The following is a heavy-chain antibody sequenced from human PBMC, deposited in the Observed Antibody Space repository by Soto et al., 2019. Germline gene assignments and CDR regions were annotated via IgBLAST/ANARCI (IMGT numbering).Heavy chain of an antibody. CDR3: AKDQRSSWYFGWFDP. J-gene: IGHJ5*02. D-gene: IGHD6-13*01. CDR1: GFTFSSYG. CDR2: ISYDGSNK. Sequence: QVQLVESGGGVVQPGRSLRLSCAASGFTFSSYGMHWVRQAPGKGLEWVAVISYDGSNKYYADSVKGRFTISRDNSKNTLYLQMNSLRAEDTAVYYCAKDQRSSWYFGWFDPWGQGTLVNVSS. V-gene: IGHV3-30*18.